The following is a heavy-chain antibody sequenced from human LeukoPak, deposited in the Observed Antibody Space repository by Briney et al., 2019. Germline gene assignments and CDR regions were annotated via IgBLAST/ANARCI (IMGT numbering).Heavy chain of an antibody. CDR3: VRTGAAHRGDY. CDR2: IKQDGGER. V-gene: IGHV3-7*01. D-gene: IGHD6-6*01. Sequence: GGSLRLSCAASGFIFSNYWMTWVRQAPGKGLEWVANIKQDGGERYYVDSVRGRFTISRDNAKNSLYLQMNSLRAEDTAVYYCVRTGAAHRGDYWGQGTLVTVSS. J-gene: IGHJ4*02. CDR1: GFIFSNYW.